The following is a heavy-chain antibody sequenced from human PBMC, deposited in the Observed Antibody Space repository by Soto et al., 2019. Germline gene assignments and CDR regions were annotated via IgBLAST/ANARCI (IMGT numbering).Heavy chain of an antibody. CDR2: ISGSGGST. V-gene: IGHV3-23*01. CDR3: AKNVWGITIFGGMDV. Sequence: PGGSLRLSCAASGFTFSSYAMSRVRQAPGKGLEWVSAISGSGGSTYYADSVKGRFTISRDNSKNTLYLQMNSLRAEDTAVYYCAKNVWGITIFGGMDVWGQGTTVTVSS. D-gene: IGHD3-9*01. J-gene: IGHJ6*02. CDR1: GFTFSSYA.